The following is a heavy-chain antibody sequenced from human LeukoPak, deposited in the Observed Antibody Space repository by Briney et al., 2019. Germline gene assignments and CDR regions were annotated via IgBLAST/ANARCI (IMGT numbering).Heavy chain of an antibody. J-gene: IGHJ4*02. D-gene: IGHD4-17*01. CDR2: VRNKPNGYTT. CDR1: GFSISDHY. Sequence: GGSLRLSCAASGFSISDHYMDWVRQAAGKGLEWVGRVRNKPNGYTTDYGTSVKGRFTISRDDSKNSLYLQMNSLTSEDTAVYYCTRVRHGDYFDYWGQRTLVSVSS. V-gene: IGHV3-72*01. CDR3: TRVRHGDYFDY.